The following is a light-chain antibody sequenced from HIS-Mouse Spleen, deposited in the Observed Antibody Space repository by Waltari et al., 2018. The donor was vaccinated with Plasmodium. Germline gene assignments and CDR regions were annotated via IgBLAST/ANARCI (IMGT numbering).Light chain of an antibody. CDR3: QQRSNWLT. CDR1: QSVSSY. J-gene: IGKJ4*01. Sequence: EIVSTKSPATLSLSPGERATLSCRASQSVSSYLAWYQQKPGQAPRLLIYDASNRATGIPARFSGSGSGTDFTLTISSLEPEDFAVYYCQQRSNWLTFGGGTKVEIK. V-gene: IGKV3-11*01. CDR2: DAS.